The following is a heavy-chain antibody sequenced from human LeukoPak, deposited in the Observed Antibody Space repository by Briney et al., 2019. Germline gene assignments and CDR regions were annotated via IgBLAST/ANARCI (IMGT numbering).Heavy chain of an antibody. J-gene: IGHJ4*02. V-gene: IGHV7-4-1*02. CDR3: ARRLWFGELLQEGNFVY. Sequence: ASVKVSCKASGYTFTSYAMNWVRQAPGQGLEWMGWINTNTGNPTYAQGFTGRFVFSLDTSVSTAYLQISSLKAEDTAVYYCARRLWFGELLQEGNFVYWGQGTLVTVSS. CDR2: INTNTGNP. D-gene: IGHD3-10*01. CDR1: GYTFTSYA.